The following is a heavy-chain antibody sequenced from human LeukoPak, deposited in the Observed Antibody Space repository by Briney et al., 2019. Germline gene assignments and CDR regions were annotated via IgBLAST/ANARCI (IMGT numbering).Heavy chain of an antibody. CDR1: GFYFANYA. V-gene: IGHV3-23*01. CDR3: AKVSRDGYNFGQIDY. Sequence: GGSLRLSCAASGFYFANYAMSWVRQAPGKGLEWVSAISGSGGSTYYADSVRGRFTISRDNSKNTVYLQMNSLRAEDTAVYYCAKVSRDGYNFGQIDYWGQGTLVTVSS. CDR2: ISGSGGST. D-gene: IGHD5-24*01. J-gene: IGHJ4*02.